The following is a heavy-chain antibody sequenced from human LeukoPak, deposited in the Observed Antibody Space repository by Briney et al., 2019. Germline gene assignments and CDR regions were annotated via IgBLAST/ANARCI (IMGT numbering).Heavy chain of an antibody. CDR1: GFTFSSYA. J-gene: IGHJ4*02. Sequence: GGSLRLSCAASGFTFSSYAMHWVRQAPGKGLVWVSRINSDDSSTSYADSVKGRFTMSRDNAENTLYLQMNSLRAEDTAVYYCFGEGYWGQGTLVTVSS. D-gene: IGHD3-10*01. CDR2: INSDDSST. V-gene: IGHV3-74*01. CDR3: FGEGY.